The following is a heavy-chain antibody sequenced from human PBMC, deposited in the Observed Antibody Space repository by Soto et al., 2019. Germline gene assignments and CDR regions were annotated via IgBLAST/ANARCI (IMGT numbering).Heavy chain of an antibody. Sequence: SETLSLTCTVSGGSISRFYWSWILQPPGKGLEWIGYIYFRGTTNYNPSLKSRVTMSADTSKNQFSLKLNSVTAADTAVYYCARMNYYDTSGYPFDYWGQGMMVTVSS. CDR3: ARMNYYDTSGYPFDY. CDR1: GGSISRFY. J-gene: IGHJ4*02. V-gene: IGHV4-59*01. CDR2: IYFRGTT. D-gene: IGHD3-22*01.